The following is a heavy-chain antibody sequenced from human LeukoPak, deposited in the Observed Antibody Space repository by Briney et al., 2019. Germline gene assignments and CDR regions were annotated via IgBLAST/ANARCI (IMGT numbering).Heavy chain of an antibody. CDR1: GFTFSSYW. CDR3: ARGSLVYYYYYMDV. V-gene: IGHV3-7*01. Sequence: GGSLRLSCAASGFTFSSYWMSWVRQAPGKGLEWVANIKQDGSEKYYVDSVKGRFTISRDNAKNSLYLQMNSLRAEDTAVYYCARGSLVYYYYYMDVWGKGTTVTVSS. J-gene: IGHJ6*03. CDR2: IKQDGSEK.